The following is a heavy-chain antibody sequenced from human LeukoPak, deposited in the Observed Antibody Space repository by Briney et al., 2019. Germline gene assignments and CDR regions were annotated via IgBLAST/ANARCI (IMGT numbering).Heavy chain of an antibody. CDR1: GFTFSSYA. D-gene: IGHD3-22*01. CDR2: ISGSGGST. J-gene: IGHJ4*02. V-gene: IGHV3-23*01. CDR3: AKSPYYYDSSGYYYALYYFDY. Sequence: GGSLRLSCAASGFTFSSYAMSWVRQAPGKGLEWVSAISGSGGSTYYADSVKGRLTISRDNSKNTLYLQMNSLRAEDTAVYYCAKSPYYYDSSGYYYALYYFDYWGQGTLVTVSS.